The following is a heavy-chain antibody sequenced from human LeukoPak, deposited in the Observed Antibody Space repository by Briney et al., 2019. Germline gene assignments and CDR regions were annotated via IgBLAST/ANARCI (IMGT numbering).Heavy chain of an antibody. D-gene: IGHD3-22*01. Sequence: SETLSLTCTVSGGSISSYYWSWIRQPPGKGLEWIGYIYYSGSTNYNPSLKSRVTISIDTSKHQFSLKLSSVTAADTAVYYCARLGGITMTVDYWGQGTLVTVSS. CDR3: ARLGGITMTVDY. V-gene: IGHV4-59*01. CDR2: IYYSGST. J-gene: IGHJ4*02. CDR1: GGSISSYY.